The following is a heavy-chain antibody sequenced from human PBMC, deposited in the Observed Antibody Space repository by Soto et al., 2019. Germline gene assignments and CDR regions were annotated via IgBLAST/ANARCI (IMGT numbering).Heavy chain of an antibody. CDR2: IFSSGGGGGR. D-gene: IGHD3-22*01. V-gene: IGHV3-23*01. Sequence: GGSLRLSCAASGFTISNNAMNWVRQAPRKGLEWVSTIFSSGGGGGRGHADSVKGRFTISRDNSKNTLYLQMNSLRAEDTAIYYCARDVSSYSFSWGQGTLVTVSS. CDR3: ARDVSSYSFS. J-gene: IGHJ5*02. CDR1: GFTISNNA.